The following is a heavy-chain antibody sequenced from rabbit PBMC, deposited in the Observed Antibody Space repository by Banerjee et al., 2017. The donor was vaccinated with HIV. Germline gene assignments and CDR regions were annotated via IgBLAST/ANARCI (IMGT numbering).Heavy chain of an antibody. D-gene: IGHD1-1*01. CDR1: GVSFSGSSY. V-gene: IGHV1S45*01. CDR2: IDAGSSGFT. CDR3: ARDLTDVIGWNFGW. Sequence: QEQLEESGGDLVKPGASLTLTCIASGVSFSGSSYMCWVRQAPGKGLEWIACIDAGSSGFTYLASWAKGRFTISKTSSTTVTLQMTSLTAADTATYFCARDLTDVIGWNFGWWGQGTLVTVS. J-gene: IGHJ4*01.